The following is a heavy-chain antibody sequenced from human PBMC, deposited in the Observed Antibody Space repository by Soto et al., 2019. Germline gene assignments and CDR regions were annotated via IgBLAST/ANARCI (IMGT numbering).Heavy chain of an antibody. J-gene: IGHJ6*02. D-gene: IGHD2-15*01. V-gene: IGHV3-21*01. CDR1: GFTFSSYS. CDR2: ISSSSSYI. CDR3: ARDFGGQYYYYYGMDV. Sequence: PGGSLRLSCAASGFTFSSYSTNWVRQAPGKGLEWVSSISSSSSYIYYADSVKGRFTISRDNAKNSLYLQMNSLRAEDTAVYYCARDFGGQYYYYYGMDVWCQGTSVTVSS.